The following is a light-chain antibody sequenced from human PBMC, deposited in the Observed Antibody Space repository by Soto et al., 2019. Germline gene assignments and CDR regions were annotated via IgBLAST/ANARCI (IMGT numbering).Light chain of an antibody. V-gene: IGLV1-40*01. CDR3: QSYDSSLSGSV. J-gene: IGLJ3*02. Sequence: QSVLTQPPSVSGAPGQRVTISCTGSSSNIGTIYDVHWYQQLPGTAPKLLIYGNSNRPSGVPDRFSGSKSGTSASLAITGLQGEDEADYYCQSYDSSLSGSVFGGGTTLTVL. CDR2: GNS. CDR1: SSNIGTIYD.